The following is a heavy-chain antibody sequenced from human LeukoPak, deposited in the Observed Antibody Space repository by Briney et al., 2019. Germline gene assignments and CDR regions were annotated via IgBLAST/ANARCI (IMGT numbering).Heavy chain of an antibody. CDR2: ISGSGGST. D-gene: IGHD3-22*01. J-gene: IGHJ3*02. CDR1: GFTFSSYA. CDR3: AKDRAGSSGYPPDAFDI. Sequence: GGSLRLSCAASGFTFSSYAMSWIRQTPGKGLEWVSGISGSGGSTYSANPVKGRFTISRDNSKNTVYLQMNSLRAEDTAVYYCAKDRAGSSGYPPDAFDIWGQGTMVTVSS. V-gene: IGHV3-23*01.